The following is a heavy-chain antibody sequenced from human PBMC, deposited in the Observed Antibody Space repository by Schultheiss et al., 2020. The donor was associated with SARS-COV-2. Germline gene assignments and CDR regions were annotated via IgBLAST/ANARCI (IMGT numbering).Heavy chain of an antibody. CDR1: GFTFSSYS. V-gene: IGHV4-38-2*01. CDR2: IYHSGST. J-gene: IGHJ6*02. Sequence: GSLRLSCAASGFTFSSYSMNWVRQAPGKGLEWIGSIYHSGSTYYNPSLKSRVTISVDTSKNQFSLKLSSVTAADTAVYYCARGPPYYYYYGMDVWGQGTMVTVSS. CDR3: ARGPPYYYYYGMDV.